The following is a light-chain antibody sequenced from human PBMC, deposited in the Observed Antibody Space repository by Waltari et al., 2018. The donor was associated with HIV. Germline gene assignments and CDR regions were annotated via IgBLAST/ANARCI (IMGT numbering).Light chain of an antibody. V-gene: IGKV4-1*01. J-gene: IGKJ5*01. CDR3: QQYVTTPIT. Sequence: DIVVTQYPDSLAVSLGERATVNCKSRQSVLYSSNNKNYLAWYQQRPGQPPRLLIYWASVRDSGVPDRFSGSGSGTDFTLTISSLQAEDVATYYCQQYVTTPITFGQGTRLEIK. CDR1: QSVLYSSNNKNY. CDR2: WAS.